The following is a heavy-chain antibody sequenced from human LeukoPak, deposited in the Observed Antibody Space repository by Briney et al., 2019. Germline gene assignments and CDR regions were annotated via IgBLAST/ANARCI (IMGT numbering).Heavy chain of an antibody. Sequence: PSETLSLTCAVYGGSFSGYYWSWIRQPPGKGLEWIGEINHSGSTNYNPSLKSRVTIPVDTTKNQFSLKLSSVTAADTAVYYCARGVRYYYGSGSSINDYWGQGTLVTVSS. D-gene: IGHD3-10*01. J-gene: IGHJ4*02. V-gene: IGHV4-34*01. CDR2: INHSGST. CDR3: ARGVRYYYGSGSSINDY. CDR1: GGSFSGYY.